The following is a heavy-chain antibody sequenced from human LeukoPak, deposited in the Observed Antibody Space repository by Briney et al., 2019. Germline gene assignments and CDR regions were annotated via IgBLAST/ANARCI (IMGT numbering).Heavy chain of an antibody. J-gene: IGHJ1*01. CDR1: GFTFSSYA. V-gene: IGHV3-23*01. Sequence: KPGGSLRLSCAASGFTFSSYATGWVRQAPGKGLEWVSTISGSGASTYYADSVKGRFTISRDNSKNTLYLQMNSLRAEDTAVYYCAAQYGDYMFEYFQHWGQGTLVTVSS. CDR2: ISGSGAST. CDR3: AAQYGDYMFEYFQH. D-gene: IGHD4-17*01.